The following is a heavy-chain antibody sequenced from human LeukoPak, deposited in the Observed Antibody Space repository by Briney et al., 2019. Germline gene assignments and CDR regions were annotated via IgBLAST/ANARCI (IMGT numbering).Heavy chain of an antibody. D-gene: IGHD7-27*01. Sequence: MASETLSLTCSVSGGSMISQYWTWIRQSPGKGLEWIGYIYYSGTTNYNPSLKSRVTISVDTSKNYFFLQLSSVTAADTAVYYCAGGALNWGYFDLWGRGTLVTVSS. V-gene: IGHV4-59*11. CDR3: AGGALNWGYFDL. CDR1: GGSMISQY. CDR2: IYYSGTT. J-gene: IGHJ2*01.